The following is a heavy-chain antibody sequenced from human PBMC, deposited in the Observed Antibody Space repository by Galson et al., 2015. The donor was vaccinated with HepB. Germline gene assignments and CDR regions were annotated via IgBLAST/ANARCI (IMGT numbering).Heavy chain of an antibody. CDR2: INHRGST. CDR3: ARGRRGGIVIVPSACRFDY. CDR1: GGSFSGYY. J-gene: IGHJ4*02. V-gene: IGHV4-34*01. Sequence: SETLSLTCAVYGGSFSGYYWSWIRQSPGKGLEWIGEINHRGSTNYNPSLKSRVTISVDTSKKQFSLKVTSVTAADTAVYYSARGRRGGIVIVPSACRFDYWGQGTLVTVTS. D-gene: IGHD2-2*01.